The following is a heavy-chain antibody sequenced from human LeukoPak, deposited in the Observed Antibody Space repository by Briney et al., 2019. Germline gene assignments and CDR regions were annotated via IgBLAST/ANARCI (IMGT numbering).Heavy chain of an antibody. CDR1: GYTFTSYG. J-gene: IGHJ6*02. V-gene: IGHV1-18*01. D-gene: IGHD3-3*01. CDR2: ISAYNGNT. CDR3: ARDGDGDDFWSGYYSGVPLRGARCMDV. Sequence: ASVKVSCKASGYTFTSYGISWVRQAPGQGLEWMGWISAYNGNTNYAQKLQGRVTMTTDTSTSTDYMELRSLRSDDTAVYYCARDGDGDDFWSGYYSGVPLRGARCMDVWGQGTTVTVSS.